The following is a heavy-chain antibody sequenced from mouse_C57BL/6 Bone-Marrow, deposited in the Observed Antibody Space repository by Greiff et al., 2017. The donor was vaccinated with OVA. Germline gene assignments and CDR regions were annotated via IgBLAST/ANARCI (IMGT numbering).Heavy chain of an antibody. CDR2: IRSKSNNYAT. D-gene: IGHD2-5*01. Sequence: EVQLVESGGGLVQPKGSLKLSCAASGFSFNTYAMNWVRQAPGKGLEWVARIRSKSNNYATYYADSVKDRFTISRDDSESMLYLQMNNLKTEDTAMYYCVRHAYYSNFDWYFDVWGTGTTVTVSS. CDR1: GFSFNTYA. CDR3: VRHAYYSNFDWYFDV. J-gene: IGHJ1*03. V-gene: IGHV10-1*01.